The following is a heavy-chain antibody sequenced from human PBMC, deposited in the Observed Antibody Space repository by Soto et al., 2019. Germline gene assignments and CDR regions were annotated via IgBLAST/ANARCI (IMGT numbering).Heavy chain of an antibody. CDR1: GFTFSNAW. CDR3: TTPKLGYCGGGSCLRPTPYYYYYYGMDV. V-gene: IGHV3-15*07. D-gene: IGHD2-15*01. J-gene: IGHJ6*02. CDR2: IKSKTDGGTT. Sequence: PGGSLRLSCAASGFTFSNAWMNWVRQAPGKGLEWVGRIKSKTDGGTTDYAAPVKGRFTISRDDSKNTLYLQMNSLKTEDTAVYYCTTPKLGYCGGGSCLRPTPYYYYYYGMDVWGQGTTVTVSS.